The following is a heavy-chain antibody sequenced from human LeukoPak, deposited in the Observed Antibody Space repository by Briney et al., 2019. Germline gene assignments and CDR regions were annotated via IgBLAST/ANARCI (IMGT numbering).Heavy chain of an antibody. CDR1: GGSLSTYA. D-gene: IGHD2-15*01. V-gene: IGHV1-69*13. J-gene: IGHJ4*02. CDR3: ARMVGYAYSDY. CDR2: IIPFYSAT. Sequence: SVKVSCKASGGSLSTYAINWVRQVPGRGLEWMGGIIPFYSATDYAQKLQGRVTITADESTNTAYMELNSLTSEDTAVYYCARMVGYAYSDYWGQGTPVTVSS.